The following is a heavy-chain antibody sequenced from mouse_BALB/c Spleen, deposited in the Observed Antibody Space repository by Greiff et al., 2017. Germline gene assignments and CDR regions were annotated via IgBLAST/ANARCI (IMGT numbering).Heavy chain of an antibody. J-gene: IGHJ2*01. D-gene: IGHD2-1*01. Sequence: QVQLQQSGAELMKPGASVKISCKATGYTFSSYWIEWVKQRPGHGLEWIGEILPGSGSTNYNEKFKGKATFTADTSSNTAYMQLSSLTSEDSAVYYCAGANYGNYVDDYWGQGTTLTGAS. CDR3: AGANYGNYVDDY. V-gene: IGHV1-9*01. CDR1: GYTFSSYW. CDR2: ILPGSGST.